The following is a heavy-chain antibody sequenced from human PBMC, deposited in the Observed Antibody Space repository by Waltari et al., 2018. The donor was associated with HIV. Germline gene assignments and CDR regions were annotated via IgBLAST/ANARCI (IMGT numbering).Heavy chain of an antibody. J-gene: IGHJ6*02. Sequence: QLHLQQSGPGLVNPSETLSLSCTVSGGSISRRNYYWGWIRTPPGMGLGWIGSIYYSGSTYYNPSLKSRVTVSVDTSRNQFSLKLYSVTAADTAVYYCTSGGVGSTEDFYYGMDVWGQGTTVTVSS. CDR1: GGSISRRNYY. CDR2: IYYSGST. V-gene: IGHV4-39*01. CDR3: TSGGVGSTEDFYYGMDV. D-gene: IGHD3-16*01.